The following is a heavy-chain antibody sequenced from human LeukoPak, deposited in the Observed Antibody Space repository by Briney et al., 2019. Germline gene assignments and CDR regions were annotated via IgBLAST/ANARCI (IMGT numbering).Heavy chain of an antibody. D-gene: IGHD5-24*01. V-gene: IGHV3-21*06. Sequence: GGSLRLSSAASGFTFSSYSMNWVRQAPGKGLEWVSSISSSSSYIYYADSVKGRFTISRDNAKNSLYLQMNSLRAEDTAIYYCTRVGYIDEGIDYWGQGTLVTVSS. J-gene: IGHJ4*02. CDR1: GFTFSSYS. CDR3: TRVGYIDEGIDY. CDR2: ISSSSSYI.